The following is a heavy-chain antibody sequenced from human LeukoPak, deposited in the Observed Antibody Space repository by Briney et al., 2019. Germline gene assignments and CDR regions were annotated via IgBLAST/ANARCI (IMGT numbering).Heavy chain of an antibody. J-gene: IGHJ4*02. Sequence: GGSLRLSCAASGFTFSSYWMSWARQAPGKGLEWVANIKQDGSEKYYVDSVKGRFTISRDNAKNSLYLQMNSLRAEDTAVYYCAGEGYLCSSTSCYYFDYWGQGTLVTVSS. D-gene: IGHD2-2*01. CDR3: AGEGYLCSSTSCYYFDY. CDR1: GFTFSSYW. CDR2: IKQDGSEK. V-gene: IGHV3-7*01.